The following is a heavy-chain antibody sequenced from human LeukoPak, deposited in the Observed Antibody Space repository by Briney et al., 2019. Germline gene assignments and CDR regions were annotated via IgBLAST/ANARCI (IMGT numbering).Heavy chain of an antibody. J-gene: IGHJ3*02. V-gene: IGHV4-59*08. CDR2: IYYSGST. Sequence: SETLSLTCTVSGGSISSYYWSWIRQPPGKGLEWIGYIYYSGSTNYNPSLKSRVTISVDTSKNQFSLKLSSVTAADTAVYYCARQSYSSGWYRDAFDIWGQGTMVTVSS. D-gene: IGHD6-19*01. CDR1: GGSISSYY. CDR3: ARQSYSSGWYRDAFDI.